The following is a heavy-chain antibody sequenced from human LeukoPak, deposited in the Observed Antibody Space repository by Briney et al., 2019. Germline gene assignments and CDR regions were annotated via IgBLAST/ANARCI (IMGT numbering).Heavy chain of an antibody. CDR2: SKSKADGGTT. CDR3: SYYRDSGGQPSRYDY. D-gene: IGHD3-22*01. Sequence: KTGGSLRLSCAVSGFTLSNAWMKWVRQAPGKGLEWVGRSKSKADGGTTDYAAPVKGRFTISRDDSKNTLFLQMNSLKTEDTAMYYCSYYRDSGGQPSRYDYWGQGTLVTVSS. V-gene: IGHV3-15*01. J-gene: IGHJ4*02. CDR1: GFTLSNAW.